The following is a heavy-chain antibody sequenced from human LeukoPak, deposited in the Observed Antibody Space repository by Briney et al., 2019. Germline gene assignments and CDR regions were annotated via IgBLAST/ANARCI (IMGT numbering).Heavy chain of an antibody. CDR3: AKRYDSSGYYFDY. Sequence: GSLRLSCAASGFTFSNAWMSWVRQAPGKGLEWVSAISGSGGSTYYADSVKGRFTISRDNSKNTLYLQMNSLRAEDTAVYYCAKRYDSSGYYFDYWGQGTLVTVSS. CDR1: GFTFSNAW. D-gene: IGHD3-22*01. V-gene: IGHV3-23*01. CDR2: ISGSGGST. J-gene: IGHJ4*02.